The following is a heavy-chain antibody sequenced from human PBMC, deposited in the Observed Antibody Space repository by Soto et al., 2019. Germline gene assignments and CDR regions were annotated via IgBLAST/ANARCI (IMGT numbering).Heavy chain of an antibody. CDR1: GFTSSSYE. CDR3: ARARGVVDFYSRPY. V-gene: IGHV3-48*03. CDR2: ISSSGSTI. Sequence: GGSLRLSCAASGFTSSSYEMNWVRQAPGKGLEWVSYISSSGSTIYYADSVKGRFTISRDNAKNSLYLQMNSLRAEDTAVYYCARARGVVDFYSRPYWGQGTLVTVSS. J-gene: IGHJ4*02. D-gene: IGHD3-3*01.